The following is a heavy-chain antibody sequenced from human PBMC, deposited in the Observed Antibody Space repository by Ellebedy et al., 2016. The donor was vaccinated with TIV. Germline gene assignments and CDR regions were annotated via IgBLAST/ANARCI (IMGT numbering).Heavy chain of an antibody. CDR3: ARDQWLGRAYYFDS. CDR2: IKQDGSEK. D-gene: IGHD6-19*01. Sequence: GGSLRLSCAASGFTFSNYWMSWVRQAPGKGLEWVANIKQDGSEKYYVDSVKGRFSISRDNAKNSRYVQMNSLRDEDTAVYYCARDQWLGRAYYFDSWGQGTLVTVSS. J-gene: IGHJ4*02. V-gene: IGHV3-7*01. CDR1: GFTFSNYW.